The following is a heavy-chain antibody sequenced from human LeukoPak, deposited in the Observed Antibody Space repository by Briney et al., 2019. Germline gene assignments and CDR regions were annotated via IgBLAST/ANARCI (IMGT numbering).Heavy chain of an antibody. CDR2: ITSSGTYT. D-gene: IGHD1-26*01. J-gene: IGHJ6*03. Sequence: GGSLRLSCAASESTFSSYNMNWVRQAPGKAMEWVSSITSSGTYTFYADSVKGRFTISRDNAKNSLYLQMDSLGPEDTAVYYCARDPYSGNYGTYYYYYMDVWGKGTTVTISS. CDR3: ARDPYSGNYGTYYYYYMDV. V-gene: IGHV3-21*01. CDR1: ESTFSSYN.